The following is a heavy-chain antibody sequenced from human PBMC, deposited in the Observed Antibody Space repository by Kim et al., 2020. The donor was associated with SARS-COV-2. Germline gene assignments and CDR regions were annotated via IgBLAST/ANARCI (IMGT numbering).Heavy chain of an antibody. CDR1: GFTFSSYA. CDR3: VKGGHYYDSSGYYLPHFDY. V-gene: IGHV3-64D*06. J-gene: IGHJ4*02. CDR2: ISSNGDST. Sequence: GGSLRLSCSASGFTFSSYAMHWVRQAPGKGLEYVSAISSNGDSTYYADSVKGRFTISRDNSKNTLYLQMSSLRAEDTAVYYCVKGGHYYDSSGYYLPHFDYWGQGTLVTVSS. D-gene: IGHD3-22*01.